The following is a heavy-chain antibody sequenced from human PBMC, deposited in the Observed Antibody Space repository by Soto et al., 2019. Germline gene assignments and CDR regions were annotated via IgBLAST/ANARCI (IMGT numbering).Heavy chain of an antibody. CDR3: AREDSIIIPVVSDF. CDR1: GFAFNNYS. J-gene: IGHJ4*02. Sequence: PGGSLRLSSTVSGFAFNNYSINWVRQAPGKGLERVSSISKSDYTYYSDSVKGRFAISRDNAKSSVSLQMNTLRVEDTAVYYCAREDSIIIPVVSDFWGQGTLVTVSS. CDR2: ISKSDYT. V-gene: IGHV3-21*01. D-gene: IGHD3-22*01.